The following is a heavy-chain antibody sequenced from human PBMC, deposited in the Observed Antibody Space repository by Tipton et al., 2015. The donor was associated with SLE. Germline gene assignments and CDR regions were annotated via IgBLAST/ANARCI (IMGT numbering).Heavy chain of an antibody. CDR2: INPSAGST. CDR1: GYTFTSYY. D-gene: IGHD6-13*01. J-gene: IGHJ4*02. Sequence: QVQLVQSGAEVKKPGASVKVSCKASGYTFTSYYMHWVRQAPGQGLEWMGVINPSAGSTSYAQKFQGRVIMTRDTSTRTAYMELSSPRSEDTAVYYCARDGSSSSYFDYWGQGTLVTVSS. V-gene: IGHV1-46*01. CDR3: ARDGSSSSYFDY.